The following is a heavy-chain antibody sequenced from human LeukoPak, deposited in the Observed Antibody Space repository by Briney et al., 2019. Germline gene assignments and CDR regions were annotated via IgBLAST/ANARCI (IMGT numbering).Heavy chain of an antibody. J-gene: IGHJ3*02. CDR3: ARGTMQAAFDI. V-gene: IGHV4-31*03. CDR1: GGSISSGGYY. D-gene: IGHD4/OR15-4a*01. CDR2: IYYSGST. Sequence: PSETLSLTCTVSGGSISSGGYYWSWTRQHPGKGLEWIGYIYYSGSTYYNPSLKSRVTISVDTSKNQFSLKLSSVTAADTAVYYCARGTMQAAFDIWGQGTMVTVSS.